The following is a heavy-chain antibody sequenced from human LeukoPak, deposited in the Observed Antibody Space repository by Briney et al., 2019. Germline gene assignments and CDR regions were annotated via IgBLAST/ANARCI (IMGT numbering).Heavy chain of an antibody. V-gene: IGHV5-51*01. Sequence: GESLNISCKGSGSSFTIYWIGCVRQMPGKGLEWKWIIYPGDSDTRYSPSLQGQVTISADKSISTAYLQWSSLKASDTAMYYCARSSLDIVVVPATPFDYWGQGTLVTVSS. CDR1: GSSFTIYW. J-gene: IGHJ4*02. CDR2: IYPGDSDT. CDR3: ARSSLDIVVVPATPFDY. D-gene: IGHD2-2*01.